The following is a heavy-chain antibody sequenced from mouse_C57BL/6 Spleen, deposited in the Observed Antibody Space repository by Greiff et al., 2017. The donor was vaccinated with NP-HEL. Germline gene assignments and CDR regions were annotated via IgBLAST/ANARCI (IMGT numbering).Heavy chain of an antibody. J-gene: IGHJ2*01. CDR1: GYAFSSSW. CDR3: ARGYDYDVGFDY. V-gene: IGHV1-82*01. Sequence: QVQLQQSGPELVKPGASVKISCKASGYAFSSSWMNWVKQRPGKGLEWIGRICPGDGDTNYNGKFKGKATLTADKSSSTAYMQLSSLTSEDSAVYFCARGYDYDVGFDYWGQGTTLTVSS. CDR2: ICPGDGDT. D-gene: IGHD2-4*01.